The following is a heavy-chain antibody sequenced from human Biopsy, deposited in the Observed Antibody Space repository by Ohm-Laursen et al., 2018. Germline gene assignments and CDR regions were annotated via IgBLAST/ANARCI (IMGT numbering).Heavy chain of an antibody. CDR2: ISVYNGNT. CDR1: GYTFGNYG. CDR3: ARDAVGRGASFFDF. J-gene: IGHJ4*02. D-gene: IGHD1-26*01. V-gene: IGHV1-18*01. Sequence: GASVKVSCKSSGYTFGNYGISWVRQAPGQGLERMGWISVYNGNTDYPHKFQGRVTLTTDTSTSTAYMELRSLTSDDTAIYYCARDAVGRGASFFDFWGQGTSVTVSS.